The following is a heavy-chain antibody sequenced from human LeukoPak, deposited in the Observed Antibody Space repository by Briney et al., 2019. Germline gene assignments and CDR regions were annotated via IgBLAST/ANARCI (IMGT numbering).Heavy chain of an antibody. J-gene: IGHJ4*02. Sequence: GGTLRLSCAASGFTFHDYAMYWVRQAPGKGPEWVSPISGDSGSTDYADFVKGRFTISRDNSQNSVFLQMNSLTSEDTAVYFCAKDRGSGWYYFHYWGQGTLVTVSS. CDR2: ISGDSGST. CDR3: AKDRGSGWYYFHY. D-gene: IGHD6-19*01. CDR1: GFTFHDYA. V-gene: IGHV3-43*02.